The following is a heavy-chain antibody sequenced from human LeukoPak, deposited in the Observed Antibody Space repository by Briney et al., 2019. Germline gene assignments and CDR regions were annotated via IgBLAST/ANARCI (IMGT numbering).Heavy chain of an antibody. Sequence: SVKVSCKASGGTFSSYAISWVRQAPGQGLEWMGRIIPILGIANYAQKFQGRVTITADKSTSTAYMELSSLRSEDTAVYYCARESWYSSSFDYWGQGTLVTVSS. D-gene: IGHD6-6*01. J-gene: IGHJ4*02. CDR3: ARESWYSSSFDY. CDR2: IIPILGIA. CDR1: GGTFSSYA. V-gene: IGHV1-69*04.